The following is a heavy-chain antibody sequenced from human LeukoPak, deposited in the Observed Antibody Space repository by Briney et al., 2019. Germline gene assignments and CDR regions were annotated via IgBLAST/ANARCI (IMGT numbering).Heavy chain of an antibody. CDR1: GFSVSSNY. D-gene: IGHD3-10*01. Sequence: GGSLRPSCAASGFSVSSNYMSWVRQAPGKGLEWVSGIYSAGSTYYAESVKGRFTISRDNSKNTLYLQMNSLRAEDTAVYYCARGMELFLYWYFDLWGRGTLVTVSS. V-gene: IGHV3-66*02. CDR2: IYSAGST. CDR3: ARGMELFLYWYFDL. J-gene: IGHJ2*01.